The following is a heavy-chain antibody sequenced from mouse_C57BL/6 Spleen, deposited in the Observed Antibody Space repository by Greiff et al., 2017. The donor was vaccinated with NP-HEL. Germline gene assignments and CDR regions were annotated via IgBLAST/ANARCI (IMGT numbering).Heavy chain of an antibody. CDR2: IYPGDGDT. V-gene: IGHV1-82*01. D-gene: IGHD2-2*01. J-gene: IGHJ3*01. Sequence: QVQLQQSGPELVKPGASVKISCKASGYAFSSSWMNWVKQRPGKGLEWIGRIYPGDGDTNYNGKFKGKATLTADKSSSTAYMQLSSLTSEDSAVYFCARGGGYDWFAYWGQGTLVTVSA. CDR1: GYAFSSSW. CDR3: ARGGGYDWFAY.